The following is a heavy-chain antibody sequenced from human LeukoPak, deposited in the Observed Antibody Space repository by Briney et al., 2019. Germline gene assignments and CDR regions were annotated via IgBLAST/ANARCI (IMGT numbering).Heavy chain of an antibody. J-gene: IGHJ4*02. CDR2: IYYSGST. Sequence: SETLSLTCTVSGGSISSSSYYWGWIRQPPGKGLEWIGSIYYSGSTYYNPSLKSRVTISVDTSKNQFSLKLSSVTAADTAVYYCARQPSKWLVPDYWGQGTLVTVSS. CDR1: GGSISSSSYY. CDR3: ARQPSKWLVPDY. D-gene: IGHD6-19*01. V-gene: IGHV4-39*01.